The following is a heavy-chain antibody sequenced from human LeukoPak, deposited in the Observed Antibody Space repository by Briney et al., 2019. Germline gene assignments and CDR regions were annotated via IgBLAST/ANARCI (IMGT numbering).Heavy chain of an antibody. CDR1: GFTFSSYA. CDR2: ISYDGSNK. J-gene: IGHJ5*02. CDR3: ASSYYDNTSP. D-gene: IGHD3-22*01. V-gene: IGHV3-30-3*01. Sequence: PGGSLRLSCAASGFTFSSYAMHWVRQAPGKGLEWVAVISYDGSNKYYADSVKGRFTISRDNSKNTLYLQMNSLRAEDTAVYYCASSYYDNTSPWGQGTLVTVSS.